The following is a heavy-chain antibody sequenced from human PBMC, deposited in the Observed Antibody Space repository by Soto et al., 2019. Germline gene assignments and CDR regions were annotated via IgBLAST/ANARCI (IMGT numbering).Heavy chain of an antibody. V-gene: IGHV4-59*08. J-gene: IGHJ4*02. CDR1: GASVTTYY. Sequence: SETLSLTCTVSGASVTTYYWTWIRQPPGKGLEWIGYMYYSGSGNYNPSLNSRLTISIDTSKNQFSLRLSSVTAADTAVYYCARNGNWNDVWGQGILVTVSS. CDR3: ARNGNWNDV. D-gene: IGHD1-1*01. CDR2: MYYSGSG.